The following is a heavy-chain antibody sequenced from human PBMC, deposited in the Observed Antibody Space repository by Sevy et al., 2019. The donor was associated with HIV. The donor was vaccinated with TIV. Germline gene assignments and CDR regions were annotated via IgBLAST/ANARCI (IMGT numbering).Heavy chain of an antibody. Sequence: SDTLSLTCAVSGYSISSGHYWGWIRQPPGKGLEWVGGIYYTGSTFYNPSLESRLTISVDTSRNQFSLRLSSVTAADTAVYYCARVYSGYIDQWGQGTLVTVSS. V-gene: IGHV4-38-2*01. J-gene: IGHJ4*02. D-gene: IGHD2-15*01. CDR2: IYYTGST. CDR3: ARVYSGYIDQ. CDR1: GYSISSGHY.